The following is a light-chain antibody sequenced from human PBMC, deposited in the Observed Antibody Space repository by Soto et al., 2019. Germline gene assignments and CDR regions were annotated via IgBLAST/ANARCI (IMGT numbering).Light chain of an antibody. CDR3: QQYNNWPRT. CDR2: GAS. V-gene: IGKV3-15*01. J-gene: IGKJ1*01. Sequence: EIALTQSPGTLSLSPWEIATLSCRASQSVSRSYLAWYHQKPGQAPRLLIYGASTRATGIPARFSGSGSGTEFTLTINSLQSEDFAVYYCQQYNNWPRTFGQGTKVDIK. CDR1: QSVSRSY.